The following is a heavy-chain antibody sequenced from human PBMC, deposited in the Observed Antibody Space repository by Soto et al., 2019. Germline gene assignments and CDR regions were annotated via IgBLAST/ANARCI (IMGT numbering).Heavy chain of an antibody. CDR2: IYYSGST. V-gene: IGHV4-61*01. CDR1: GGSVSSGSYY. J-gene: IGHJ4*02. CDR3: ANYPTTVTSDY. Sequence: QVQLQESGPGLVKPSETLSLTCTVSGGSVSSGSYYWSWIRQPPGKGLEWIGYIYYSGSTNYNPSLTSRVTISVDTSKHQFSLKLSSVTAADTAVYYCANYPTTVTSDYWGQGTLVTVSS. D-gene: IGHD4-17*01.